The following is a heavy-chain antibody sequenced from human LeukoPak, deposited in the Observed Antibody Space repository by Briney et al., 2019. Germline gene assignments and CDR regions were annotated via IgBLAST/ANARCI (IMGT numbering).Heavy chain of an antibody. CDR2: IRSKANSYAT. J-gene: IGHJ4*02. CDR3: AKTAGYAGYSEIDY. D-gene: IGHD5-12*01. Sequence: GGSLRLSCAASGFTFSGSAMHWVRQASGKGLEWVGRIRSKANSYATAYAASVKGRFTISRDDSKNTAYLQMNSLKTEDTAVYFCAKTAGYAGYSEIDYWGQGTLVTVSS. V-gene: IGHV3-73*01. CDR1: GFTFSGSA.